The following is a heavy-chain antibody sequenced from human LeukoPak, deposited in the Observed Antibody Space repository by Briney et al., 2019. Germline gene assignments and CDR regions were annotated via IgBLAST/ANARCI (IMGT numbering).Heavy chain of an antibody. CDR3: ARIGPAAMGSRYYYGMDV. V-gene: IGHV3-48*04. CDR1: GFTFSSYS. D-gene: IGHD2-2*01. J-gene: IGHJ6*02. CDR2: ISSSSSTI. Sequence: GGSLRLSCAASGFTFSSYSMNWVRQAPGKGLEWVSYISSSSSTIYYADSVKGRFTISRDNAKNSLYLQMNSLRAEDTAVYYCARIGPAAMGSRYYYGMDVWGQGTTVTVS.